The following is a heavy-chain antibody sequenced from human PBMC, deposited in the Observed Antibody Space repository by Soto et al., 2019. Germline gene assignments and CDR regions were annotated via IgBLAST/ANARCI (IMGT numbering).Heavy chain of an antibody. CDR3: ARDQLLADYYYYYMDV. D-gene: IGHD3-3*02. J-gene: IGHJ6*03. CDR2: ILPIPGIT. V-gene: IGHV1-69*04. Sequence: SVKVSCKASGGTFSSYAISWVRQAPGQGLEWMGRILPIPGITNYAQKFQGRVTITADKSTSTAYMELSSLRSEDTAVYYCARDQLLADYYYYYMDVWGKGTTVTVS. CDR1: GGTFSSYA.